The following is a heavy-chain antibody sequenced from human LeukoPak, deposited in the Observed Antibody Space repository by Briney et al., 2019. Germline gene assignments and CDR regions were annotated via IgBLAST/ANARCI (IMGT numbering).Heavy chain of an antibody. CDR2: IYYSGST. J-gene: IGHJ6*02. D-gene: IGHD3-9*01. Sequence: SSETLSLTCTVSGGSISSYYWSWIRQPPGKGLEWIGYIYYSGSTNYNPSLKSRVTISVDTSKNQFSLKLSSVIAADTAVYYCARGGYYDILTGYHPFVWGQGTTVTVSS. CDR1: GGSISSYY. CDR3: ARGGYYDILTGYHPFV. V-gene: IGHV4-59*01.